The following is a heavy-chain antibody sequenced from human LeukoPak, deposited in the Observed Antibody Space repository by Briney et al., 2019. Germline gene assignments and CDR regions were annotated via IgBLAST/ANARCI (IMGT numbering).Heavy chain of an antibody. CDR3: AREGGWFGELFIDY. Sequence: PGRSLRLSCAASGVTFSSYGMHWVRQAPGKGLEWVAVIWYDGSNKYYADFVKGRFTISRDNSKNTLYLQMNSLRAEDTAVYYCAREGGWFGELFIDYWGQGTLVTVSS. J-gene: IGHJ4*02. V-gene: IGHV3-33*01. CDR1: GVTFSSYG. CDR2: IWYDGSNK. D-gene: IGHD3-10*01.